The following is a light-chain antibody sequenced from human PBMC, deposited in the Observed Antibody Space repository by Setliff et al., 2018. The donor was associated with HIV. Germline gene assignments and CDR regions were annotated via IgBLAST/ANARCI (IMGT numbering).Light chain of an antibody. Sequence: QSALTQPRSVSGSPGQSVTISCTGTSSDVGENNYVSWYQDHPGKAPKLMIFEVSKRPSGVSNRFSGSKSGNTASLTISGLQAEDEADYYCCSYARSSTFVFGGGTKVTVL. CDR1: SSDVGENNY. J-gene: IGLJ2*01. V-gene: IGLV2-11*01. CDR3: CSYARSSTFV. CDR2: EVS.